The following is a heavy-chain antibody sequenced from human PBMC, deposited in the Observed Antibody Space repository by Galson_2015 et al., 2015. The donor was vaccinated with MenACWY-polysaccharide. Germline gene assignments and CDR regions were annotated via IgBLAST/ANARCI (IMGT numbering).Heavy chain of an antibody. CDR3: ARGHSGVDV. CDR1: GFSLGAWY. J-gene: IGHJ6*02. CDR2: ISKSGDSI. V-gene: IGHV3-11*01. Sequence: SLRLSCAASGFSLGAWYMSWIRQAPGKGLEWLSYISKSGDSIHYEDSVKGRFAISRDNAKNSLYLQLNSLEVEDTAIYYCARGHSGVDVSGQGAPVTVPS.